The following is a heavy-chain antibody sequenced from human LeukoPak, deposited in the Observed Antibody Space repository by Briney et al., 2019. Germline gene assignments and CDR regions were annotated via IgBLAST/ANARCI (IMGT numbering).Heavy chain of an antibody. V-gene: IGHV1-18*04. Sequence: GASVKVSCKASGYSFTSYAINWVRQAPGQGLEWMGWISAYNGNTEYSQKVQGRVTMTTDASTSTAYMELVSLTSDDTAVYYCARDLLRSSWSTYNNAMDVWGQGTTVTVS. CDR1: GYSFTSYA. CDR3: ARDLLRSSWSTYNNAMDV. J-gene: IGHJ6*02. D-gene: IGHD6-13*01. CDR2: ISAYNGNT.